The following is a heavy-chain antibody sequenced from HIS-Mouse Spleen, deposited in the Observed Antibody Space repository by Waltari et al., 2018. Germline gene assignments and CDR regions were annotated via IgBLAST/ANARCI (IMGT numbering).Heavy chain of an antibody. CDR3: AKVNSGSYYFDY. J-gene: IGHJ4*02. V-gene: IGHV3-30*18. Sequence: QVQLVESGGGVVQPGWSLRLSCAAAGCTFSSSGTHWARQATGKGLEWVAVISYDGSNKYYADSVKGRFTISRDNSKNTLYLQMNSLRAEDTAVYYCAKVNSGSYYFDYWGQGTLVTVSS. CDR1: GCTFSSSG. CDR2: ISYDGSNK. D-gene: IGHD1-26*01.